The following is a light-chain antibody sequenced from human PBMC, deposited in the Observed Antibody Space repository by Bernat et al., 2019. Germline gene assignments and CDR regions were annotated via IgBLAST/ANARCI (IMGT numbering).Light chain of an antibody. CDR1: ALPKKY. Sequence: SYELTQPPSVSVSPGQTARITCSGDALPKKYAYWYQQKSGQAPVLVIYKDSKRPSGIPERFSGSSSGTMATLTISGAQVEDEADYDCYSTDSSGNSWVFGGGTKLTVL. CDR3: YSTDSSGNSWV. CDR2: KDS. V-gene: IGLV3-10*01. J-gene: IGLJ3*02.